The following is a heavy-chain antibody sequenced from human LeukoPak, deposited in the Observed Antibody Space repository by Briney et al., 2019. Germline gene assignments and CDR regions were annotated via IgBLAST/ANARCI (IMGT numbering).Heavy chain of an antibody. D-gene: IGHD3-22*01. CDR1: GITLSNYG. Sequence: GGSLRLSCAVSGITLSNYGMSWVRQAPGKGLEWVAGISGSGGGTNYADSVKGRFTVSRDNPKNTLYLQLNSLRAEDTAVYFCAKRGVVIRVILVGFHKEAYYFDSWGQGALVTVSS. J-gene: IGHJ4*02. CDR3: AKRGVVIRVILVGFHKEAYYFDS. V-gene: IGHV3-23*01. CDR2: ISGSGGGT.